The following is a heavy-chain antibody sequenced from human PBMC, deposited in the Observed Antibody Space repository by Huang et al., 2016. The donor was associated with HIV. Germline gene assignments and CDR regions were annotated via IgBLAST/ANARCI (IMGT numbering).Heavy chain of an antibody. CDR1: GYIFTKYG. CDR2: ISAYNGNT. D-gene: IGHD1-1*01. J-gene: IGHJ5*01. V-gene: IGHV1-18*01. Sequence: QVELVQSGAEVKRPGASVRVSCKAAGYIFTKYGINWVRQATGQGLEWMGWISAYNGNTNYAEKFQGRVTLTRDTSATTAYMELRDVTSADTAVYYCARDHWYPLQNWFDLWGQGTLVTVSS. CDR3: ARDHWYPLQNWFDL.